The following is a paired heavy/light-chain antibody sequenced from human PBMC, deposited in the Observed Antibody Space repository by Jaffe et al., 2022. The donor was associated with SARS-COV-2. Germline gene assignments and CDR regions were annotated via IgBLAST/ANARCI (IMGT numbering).Heavy chain of an antibody. D-gene: IGHD7-27*01. CDR1: GFTFSRYG. V-gene: IGHV3-48*02. CDR3: ARDLLGHYGMDA. CDR2: ISTTSSTI. J-gene: IGHJ6*02. Sequence: EVQMVESGGGLVQPGGSLRLSCAASGFTFSRYGMNWVRRAPGKGPEWISYISTTSSTIYYTDSVKGRFTISRDNADNSLYLQMKSLRDEDTAVYFCARDLLGHYGMDAWGQGTAVTVSS.
Light chain of an antibody. CDR3: SSYTTTTSYYV. Sequence: QSALTQPASVSGSPGQSITISCIVTSSDIGSFDYVSWYQHSPGKAPKLMIYDVSNRPSGVSNRFSGSRSGIAAYLTISGLQADDEADYYCSSYTTTTSYYVFGPGTKVSVL. CDR2: DVS. J-gene: IGLJ1*01. V-gene: IGLV2-14*03. CDR1: SSDIGSFDY.